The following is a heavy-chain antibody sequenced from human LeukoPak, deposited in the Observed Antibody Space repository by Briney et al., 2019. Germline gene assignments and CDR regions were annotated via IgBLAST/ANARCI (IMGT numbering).Heavy chain of an antibody. Sequence: ASVKVSCKAPGYTFISYYMHWVRQAPGQGLEWMGIINPSGGSTSYAQKFQGRATMTRDTSTSTVYMELSSLRSEDTAVYYCARDLGYCTNGVCHTRFDYWGQGTLVAVSS. D-gene: IGHD2-8*01. CDR2: INPSGGST. CDR3: ARDLGYCTNGVCHTRFDY. J-gene: IGHJ4*02. V-gene: IGHV1-46*01. CDR1: GYTFISYY.